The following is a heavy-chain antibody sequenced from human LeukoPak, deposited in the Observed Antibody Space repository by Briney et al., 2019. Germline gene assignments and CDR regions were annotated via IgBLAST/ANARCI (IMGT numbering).Heavy chain of an antibody. D-gene: IGHD5-12*01. Sequence: PGGSLRLSCAASGFTFSSYGMHWVRQAPGKGLEWVAFIRYDGSNKYYADSVKGRFTISRDNSKNTLYLQMNSLRAEDTAVYYCAKAPRATSSYYYMDVWGKGTTVTVSS. CDR3: AKAPRATSSYYYMDV. V-gene: IGHV3-30*02. J-gene: IGHJ6*03. CDR2: IRYDGSNK. CDR1: GFTFSSYG.